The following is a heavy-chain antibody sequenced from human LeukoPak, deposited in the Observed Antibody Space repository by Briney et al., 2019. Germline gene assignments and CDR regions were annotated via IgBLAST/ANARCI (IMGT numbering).Heavy chain of an antibody. V-gene: IGHV3-7*01. J-gene: IGHJ4*02. Sequence: GGSLRLSCAASGFTFSSYWMSWVRQAPGEGLEWVANIKQDGSEKYYVDSVKGRFTISRDNAKNSLYLQMNSLRAEDTAVYYCARAWYYDSSGYYQFDYWGQGTLVTVSS. CDR3: ARAWYYDSSGYYQFDY. D-gene: IGHD3-22*01. CDR1: GFTFSSYW. CDR2: IKQDGSEK.